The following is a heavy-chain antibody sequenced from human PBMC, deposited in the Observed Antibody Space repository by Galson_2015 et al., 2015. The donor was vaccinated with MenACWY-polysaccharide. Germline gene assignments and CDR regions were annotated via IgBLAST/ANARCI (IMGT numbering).Heavy chain of an antibody. CDR1: GGSVSGSSYY. J-gene: IGHJ4*02. CDR3: ARRLRIMSDDYYFDY. CDR2: IYYSGST. V-gene: IGHV4-39*01. D-gene: IGHD2/OR15-2a*01. Sequence: SETLSLTCTVSGGSVSGSSYYWGWIRQPPGKGLGWFGSIYYSGSTYYNPSLKSRVTLSVDTSKNQFSLKLRSVTAADAAVYYCARRLRIMSDDYYFDYWGQGTLVTVSS.